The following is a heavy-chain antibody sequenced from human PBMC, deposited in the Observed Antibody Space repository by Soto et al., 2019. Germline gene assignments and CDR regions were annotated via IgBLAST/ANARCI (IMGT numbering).Heavy chain of an antibody. D-gene: IGHD3-3*01. CDR3: AGGGGVGVAGSAAFDL. V-gene: IGHV1-2*02. CDR2: INPATGAA. Sequence: QLHLVQSGAVVKKPGASVTVSCSASGYPVTAYYMHWVRQAPGRGLEWMGGINPATGAAKYTQTSQGRVTTTMDTSTSTVFMELRGLTSQDTAVFYFAGGGGVGVAGSAAFDLWGQGTLVTVSS. CDR1: GYPVTAYY. J-gene: IGHJ3*01.